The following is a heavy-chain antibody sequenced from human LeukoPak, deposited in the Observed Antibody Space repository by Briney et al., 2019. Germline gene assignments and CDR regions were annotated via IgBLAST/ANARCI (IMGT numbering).Heavy chain of an antibody. J-gene: IGHJ4*02. CDR2: ISYDGDNK. CDR3: ARWEYCSGGSCYPYFDY. V-gene: IGHV3-30*03. D-gene: IGHD2-15*01. Sequence: SGGSLRLFCAASGFTFSSYGMHWVRQAPGKGLEWVAVISYDGDNKYYADSVKGRFTISRDDFKNALFLQMDTLRAEDTAVYYCARWEYCSGGSCYPYFDYWGQGTLVTVSS. CDR1: GFTFSSYG.